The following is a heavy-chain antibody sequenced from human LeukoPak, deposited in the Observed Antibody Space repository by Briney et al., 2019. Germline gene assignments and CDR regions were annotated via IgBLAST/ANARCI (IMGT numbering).Heavy chain of an antibody. J-gene: IGHJ5*02. Sequence: ASVTVSCTASGYTFTSYGISWVRQAPGQGLEWMGWISAYNGNTNYAQKLQGRVTMTTDTSTSTAYMELRSLRSDDTAVYYCARGGYCGGDLCWFDPWGQGTLVTVSS. CDR2: ISAYNGNT. CDR1: GYTFTSYG. D-gene: IGHD2-21*02. V-gene: IGHV1-18*04. CDR3: ARGGYCGGDLCWFDP.